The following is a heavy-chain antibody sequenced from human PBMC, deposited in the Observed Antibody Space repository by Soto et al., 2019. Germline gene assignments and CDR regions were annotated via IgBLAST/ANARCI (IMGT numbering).Heavy chain of an antibody. D-gene: IGHD6-13*01. CDR2: ISSSSSYI. J-gene: IGHJ4*02. CDR3: ARGVKGIDY. Sequence: EVQLVESGGGLDKPGGSLRLSCAGSGFTFSSYSMYWVRQAPGKGLEWVSSISSSSSYIYYADSVKGRFTISRDNAKNSRYRQMNSLSADDTAVYYGARGVKGIDYCGQGSLVTGSS. CDR1: GFTFSSYS. V-gene: IGHV3-21*01.